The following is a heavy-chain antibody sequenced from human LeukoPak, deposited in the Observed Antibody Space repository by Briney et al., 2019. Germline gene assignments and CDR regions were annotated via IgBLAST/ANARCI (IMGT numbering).Heavy chain of an antibody. CDR1: GGTFSSYA. CDR3: ARDLGIAVVGEAFDI. Sequence: KVSCKXSGGTFSSYAISWVRQAPGQGLEWMGRIIPIFGTANYAQKFQGRVTITTDEYTSTAYMELSSLRSEDTAVYYCARDLGIAVVGEAFDIWGQGTMVTVSS. D-gene: IGHD6-19*01. CDR2: IIPIFGTA. J-gene: IGHJ3*02. V-gene: IGHV1-69*05.